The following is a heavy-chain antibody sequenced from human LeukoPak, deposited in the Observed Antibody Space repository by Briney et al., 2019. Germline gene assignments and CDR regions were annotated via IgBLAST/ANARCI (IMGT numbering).Heavy chain of an antibody. D-gene: IGHD3-22*01. CDR2: INHSGST. J-gene: IGHJ3*02. CDR3: ARAKLITMIVVVRARAFDI. CDR1: GGSSSGYY. V-gene: IGHV4-34*01. Sequence: KPSETLSLTCAVYGGSSSGYYWSWIRQPPGKGLEWIGEINHSGSTNYNPSLKSRVTISVDTSKNQFSLKLSSVTAADTAVYYCARAKLITMIVVVRARAFDIWGQGTMVTVSS.